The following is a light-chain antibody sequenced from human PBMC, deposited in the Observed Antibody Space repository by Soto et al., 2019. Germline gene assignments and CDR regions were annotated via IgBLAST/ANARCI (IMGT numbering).Light chain of an antibody. CDR3: MQALQTPT. V-gene: IGKV2-28*01. CDR1: QSLMHSNGYNY. CDR2: LGS. Sequence: DIVMTPSPLSLHVTPGEPASISCRSSQSLMHSNGYNYLDWYVQKPGQSPQLLIYLGSNRASGVPYRLSGSGSGTDFTLKISRVEAAYVGVYYCMQALQTPTFGQGTKKEIK. J-gene: IGKJ1*01.